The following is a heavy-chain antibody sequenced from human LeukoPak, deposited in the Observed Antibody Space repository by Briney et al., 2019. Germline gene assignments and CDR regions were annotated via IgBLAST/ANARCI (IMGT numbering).Heavy chain of an antibody. CDR3: ARVDRYHYYLDV. Sequence: GASVKVSFTASGGTFSSYSITWVRRAPGQGLEWMGGIMPLFNTANYAQQFQGRVTITTDESTSTAYTELSSLRFEDTAMYYCARVDRYHYYLDVWGKGTTVTASS. V-gene: IGHV1-69*05. CDR2: IMPLFNTA. J-gene: IGHJ6*03. CDR1: GGTFSSYS.